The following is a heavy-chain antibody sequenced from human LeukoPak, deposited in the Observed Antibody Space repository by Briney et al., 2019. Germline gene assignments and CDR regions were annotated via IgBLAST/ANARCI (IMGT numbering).Heavy chain of an antibody. D-gene: IGHD5-24*01. CDR1: GFTFGDHA. CDR2: IRSKGYGGTT. V-gene: IGHV3-49*04. J-gene: IGHJ6*02. Sequence: TGRPLRLSCITSGFTFGDHAMSWVRQAPGKGLDWVGFIRSKGYGGTTEYAASVKGRFTISRDVSKSIAYLQMNSLKSEDTAVYYCTRGPTGRWLYYGMDVWGQGTTVIVSS. CDR3: TRGPTGRWLYYGMDV.